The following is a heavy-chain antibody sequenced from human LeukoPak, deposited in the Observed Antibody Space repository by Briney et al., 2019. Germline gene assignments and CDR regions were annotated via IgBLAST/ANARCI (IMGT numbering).Heavy chain of an antibody. CDR1: GGSMSTYY. V-gene: IGHV4-59*01. Sequence: PSGTLSLTCTVSGGSMSTYYWTWIRQPPGKGLEWIGFIYYTGSTNYKPSLKSRVTISVDTSKNQFSLKLSSVTAADTAVYYCAGMRITTPTVRTLDYWGQGTLVTVSS. CDR3: AGMRITTPTVRTLDY. D-gene: IGHD1-14*01. CDR2: IYYTGST. J-gene: IGHJ4*02.